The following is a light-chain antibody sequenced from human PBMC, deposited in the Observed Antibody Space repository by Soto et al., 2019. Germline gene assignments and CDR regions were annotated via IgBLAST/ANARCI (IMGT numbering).Light chain of an antibody. CDR1: RNLLHSNGYYY. CDR3: AQGLAPPFT. V-gene: IGKV2-28*01. CDR2: LGS. J-gene: IGKJ4*01. Sequence: EIVLTQSPLSLPVTPGEPASISCRSSRNLLHSNGYYYLDWYLQKPGQSPQLLIYLGSNRASGVPDRFSGSGSGTDFTLTISRVEAEDVGVYFCAQGLAPPFTLGGGTKVDIK.